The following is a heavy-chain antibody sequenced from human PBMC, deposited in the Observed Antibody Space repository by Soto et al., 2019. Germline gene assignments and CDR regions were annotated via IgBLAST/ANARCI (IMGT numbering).Heavy chain of an antibody. Sequence: PGGSLRLSCAASGFTFSSYGMHWVRQAPGKGLGWLAVISYDGGNKYYTDSVKGRFTISRDNSKNTLYLQMNGLRAEDTAVYYCAKDGDVAAAGYYFDYWGQGTLVTVSS. CDR3: AKDGDVAAAGYYFDY. CDR2: ISYDGGNK. V-gene: IGHV3-30*18. J-gene: IGHJ4*02. CDR1: GFTFSSYG. D-gene: IGHD6-13*01.